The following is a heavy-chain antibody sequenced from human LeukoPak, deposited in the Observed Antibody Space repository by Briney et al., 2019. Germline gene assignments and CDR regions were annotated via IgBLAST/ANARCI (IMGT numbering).Heavy chain of an antibody. CDR1: GGSISSYY. D-gene: IGHD6-13*01. CDR3: ARVSPYSSSWYYFDY. CDR2: FYYGGST. J-gene: IGHJ4*02. V-gene: IGHV4-59*01. Sequence: PSETLSLTCTVSGGSISSYYWSWIRQPPGKGLEWIGYFYYGGSTHYNPSLKSRVTISVDTSKYQFSLKLSSVTAADTAVYYCARVSPYSSSWYYFDYWGQGTLVTVSS.